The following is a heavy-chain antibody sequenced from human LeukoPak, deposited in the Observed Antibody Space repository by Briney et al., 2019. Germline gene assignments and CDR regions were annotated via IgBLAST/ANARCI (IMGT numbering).Heavy chain of an antibody. J-gene: IGHJ4*02. CDR2: IYDSGST. CDR1: GDSISTSSYY. D-gene: IGHD6-13*01. Sequence: SETLSLTCSVSGDSISTSSYYWSWIRQPPGKGLEWIGYIYDSGSTNYNPSLKSRVTMSVDTSKNQFSLKLSSVTAADTAVYYCARVDSSTWYAIIDYWGQGTLVTVSS. CDR3: ARVDSSTWYAIIDY. V-gene: IGHV4-61*01.